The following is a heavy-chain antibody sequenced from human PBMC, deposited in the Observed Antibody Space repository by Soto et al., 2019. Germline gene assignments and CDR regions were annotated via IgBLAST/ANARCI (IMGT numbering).Heavy chain of an antibody. D-gene: IGHD2-2*01. J-gene: IGHJ4*02. CDR3: AKISCSGTYCYVVSGAGSYFDS. V-gene: IGHV3-23*01. CDR1: GFTFSTQV. CDR2: MSGSRGYT. Sequence: EVQLLESGGGLVQPGGSLRLSCAASGFTFSTQVMSWVRQAPGKGLEWVSAMSGSRGYTYYADSVKGRFTISRDNSKKQMYRQMTRVRAEDKAECYCAKISCSGTYCYVVSGAGSYFDSWGQGTGVIVCS.